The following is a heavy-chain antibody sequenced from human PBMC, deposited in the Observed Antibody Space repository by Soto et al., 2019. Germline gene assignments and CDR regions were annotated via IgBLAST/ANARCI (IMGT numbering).Heavy chain of an antibody. J-gene: IGHJ4*02. V-gene: IGHV3-23*01. CDR3: AKLGTMEVFDS. D-gene: IGHD3-10*01. CDR2: ITFRGDYT. CDR1: GFTFSSFA. Sequence: EVQLLESGGGLVQPGGSLRLSCAASGFTFSSFAMNWVRQAPGKGLEWLAGITFRGDYTYYADSVKGRFTLSRDNSRNRLDLEMNSLQVEDTALYYCAKLGTMEVFDSWGQGTLLTVSS.